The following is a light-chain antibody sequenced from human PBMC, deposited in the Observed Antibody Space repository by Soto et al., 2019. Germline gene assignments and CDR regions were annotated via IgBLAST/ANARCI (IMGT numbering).Light chain of an antibody. CDR3: QQTSAFPRT. CDR1: RDISNS. V-gene: IGKV1-12*01. Sequence: DIQMTLSPSSGSASVGDRLTITCRASRDISNSLAWYQQTPGKAPKLLLRGASSLHRGVPSRFSGGGAGTEFTLTISSLQPEDFATYYCQQTSAFPRTFGQGTKV. CDR2: GAS. J-gene: IGKJ1*01.